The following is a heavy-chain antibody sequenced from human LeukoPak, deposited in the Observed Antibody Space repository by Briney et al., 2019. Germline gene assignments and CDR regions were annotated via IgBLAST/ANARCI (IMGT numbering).Heavy chain of an antibody. J-gene: IGHJ4*02. V-gene: IGHV4-4*07. CDR2: IYNNEST. Sequence: SETLSLTCTVSGDAVYYWNWIRQPAGKGLEWIGRIYNNESTWSNPSLKSRVSMSIDTSKNQFSLKLSSVTAADAAVYYCARDIGNHFGGLDHYYYDYWGPGTLVTVSS. CDR3: ARDIGNHFGGLDHYYYDY. D-gene: IGHD2-15*01. CDR1: GDAVYY.